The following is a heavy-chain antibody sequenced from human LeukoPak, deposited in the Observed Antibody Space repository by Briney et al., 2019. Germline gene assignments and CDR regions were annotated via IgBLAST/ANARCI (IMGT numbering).Heavy chain of an antibody. Sequence: PSETLSLTCAVYGGSFSGYYWSWIRQPPGKGLEWIGEMNHSGSTNYNPSLKSRVTISVDTSKNQFSLKLSSVTAADTAVYYCARVRYCSSNSCPWGQGTLVIVSS. CDR1: GGSFSGYY. CDR2: MNHSGST. J-gene: IGHJ5*02. V-gene: IGHV4-34*01. CDR3: ARVRYCSSNSCP. D-gene: IGHD2-2*01.